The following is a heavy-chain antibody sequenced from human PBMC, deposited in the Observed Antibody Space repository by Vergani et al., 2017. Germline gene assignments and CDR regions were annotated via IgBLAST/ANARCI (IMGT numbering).Heavy chain of an antibody. Sequence: QVQLVQSGAEVKKPGSSVKVSCKASGGTFSSYAISWVRQAPGQGLEWMGRISGYNGDTKYAQKFQGRVTLTTDTSTSTAYMELRSLRSDDTAVYYCARDRKDYYDSSGPGYWGQGTLVTVSS. CDR2: ISGYNGDT. CDR1: GGTFSSYA. CDR3: ARDRKDYYDSSGPGY. D-gene: IGHD3-22*01. V-gene: IGHV1-18*01. J-gene: IGHJ4*02.